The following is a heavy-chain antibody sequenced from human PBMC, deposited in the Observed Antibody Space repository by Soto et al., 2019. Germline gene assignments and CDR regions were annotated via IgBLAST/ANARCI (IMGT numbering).Heavy chain of an antibody. D-gene: IGHD3-16*01. CDR2: MNAKSGDT. J-gene: IGHJ6*02. CDR3: TIINLFNYAGFDV. Sequence: QAHLEQSGAEVKRPGASVKVSCKASGYTFSDFDINWLRQASGQGPEWMGWMNAKSGDTFFAQRFQGKFNMTWDNSLSTAYIEVSRMTSDATAMYYCTIINLFNYAGFDVSGQGTTVAVSS. V-gene: IGHV1-8*01. CDR1: GYTFSDFD.